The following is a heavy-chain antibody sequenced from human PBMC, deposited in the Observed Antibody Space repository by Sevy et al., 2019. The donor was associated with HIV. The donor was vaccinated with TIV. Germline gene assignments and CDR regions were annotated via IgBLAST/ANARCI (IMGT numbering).Heavy chain of an antibody. CDR2: IFRSGETT. CDR1: GFTFYNYA. Sequence: GGSLRLSCAASGFTFYNYAMNWVRQAPGKGLEWVSTIFRSGETTYYADSVKARFTISRVNSKNTLYLKMNSLITEDTALYCCEGASYDSSGSFDSFDIWGQGTMVTV. J-gene: IGHJ3*02. V-gene: IGHV3-23*01. CDR3: EGASYDSSGSFDSFDI. D-gene: IGHD3-22*01.